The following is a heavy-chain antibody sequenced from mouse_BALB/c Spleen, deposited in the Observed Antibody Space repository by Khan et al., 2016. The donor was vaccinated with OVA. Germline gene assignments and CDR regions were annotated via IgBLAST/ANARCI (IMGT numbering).Heavy chain of an antibody. V-gene: IGHV3-2*02. CDR1: GYSITSDYV. Sequence: EVELVESGPGLVKPSQSLSLTCTVTGYSITSDYVWYWLRQFPGNQLEWMGYISYSGNTKYTPSLKSRISTTRDTSKNQFFLQLNSVTIEDTATYYCARVYGGDFDYWGQGTTLTVSS. D-gene: IGHD1-1*01. CDR3: ARVYGGDFDY. J-gene: IGHJ2*01. CDR2: ISYSGNT.